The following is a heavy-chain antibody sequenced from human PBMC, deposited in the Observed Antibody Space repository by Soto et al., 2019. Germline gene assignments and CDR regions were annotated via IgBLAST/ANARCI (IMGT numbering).Heavy chain of an antibody. V-gene: IGHV4-59*08. J-gene: IGHJ4*02. Sequence: SETLSLTCTVSGDSISSYFWSWIRLPPGKGLEWIGQIYASGSPSYNPSLKSRVTISVDTSKSQLSLKLSSVTAADTAVYYRARHMPGRVSGQDYWGPGSQVTVSS. CDR3: ARHMPGRVSGQDY. CDR2: IYASGSP. CDR1: GDSISSYF. D-gene: IGHD2-15*01.